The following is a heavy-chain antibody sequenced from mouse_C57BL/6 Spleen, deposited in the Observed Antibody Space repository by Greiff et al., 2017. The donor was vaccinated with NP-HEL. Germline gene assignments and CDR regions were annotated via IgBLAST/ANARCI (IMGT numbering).Heavy chain of an antibody. CDR3: ARNYYDGAWFAY. CDR1: GYTFTSYW. J-gene: IGHJ3*01. V-gene: IGHV1-55*01. CDR2: IYPGSGST. Sequence: VQLQQSGAELVKPGASVKMSCKASGYTFTSYWITWVKQRPGQGLEWIGDIYPGSGSTNYNEKFKSKATLTVDTSSSTAYMQLSSLTSEDSAVYYCARNYYDGAWFAYWGQRTLVTVSA. D-gene: IGHD1-1*01.